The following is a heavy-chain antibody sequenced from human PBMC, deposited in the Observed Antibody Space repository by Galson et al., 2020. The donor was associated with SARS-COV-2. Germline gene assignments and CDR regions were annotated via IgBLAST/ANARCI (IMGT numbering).Heavy chain of an antibody. Sequence: SETLSLSCTVSGGSISSGSYYWSWIRQPAGKGLEWIGRIYTSGSTNYNPSLKSRVTISVDTSKNQFSLKLSSVTAADTAVYYCARVGAVAGTFWRIDPWGQGTLVTVSS. J-gene: IGHJ5*02. D-gene: IGHD6-19*01. V-gene: IGHV4-61*02. CDR1: GGSISSGSYY. CDR2: IYTSGST. CDR3: ARVGAVAGTFWRIDP.